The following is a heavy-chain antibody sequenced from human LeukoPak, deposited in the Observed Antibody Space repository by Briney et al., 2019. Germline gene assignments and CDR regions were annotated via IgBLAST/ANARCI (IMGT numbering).Heavy chain of an antibody. J-gene: IGHJ5*02. V-gene: IGHV3-23*01. D-gene: IGHD3-10*01. Sequence: GGSLRLSCAASGFTFSSYAMSWVRQAPGKGLEWVSAISGSGGSTYYADSVKGRFTISRDNSKNTPYLQMNSLRAEDTAVYYCAPARLLNWFDPWGQGTLVTVSS. CDR1: GFTFSSYA. CDR3: APARLLNWFDP. CDR2: ISGSGGST.